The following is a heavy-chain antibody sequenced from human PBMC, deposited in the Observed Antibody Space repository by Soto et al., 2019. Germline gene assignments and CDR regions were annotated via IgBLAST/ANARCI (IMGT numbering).Heavy chain of an antibody. CDR2: IGIGSSTK. J-gene: IGHJ6*02. V-gene: IGHV3-48*01. CDR3: ARDQVPAAKYYYYGMDV. D-gene: IGHD2-2*01. Sequence: GGSLRLSCAASGFTFRNYGMNWVRQAPGKGLEWVSYIGIGSSTKYYADSVKGRFTISRDNSKNTLYLQMNSLRAEDTAVYYCARDQVPAAKYYYYGMDVWGQGTTVTVSS. CDR1: GFTFRNYG.